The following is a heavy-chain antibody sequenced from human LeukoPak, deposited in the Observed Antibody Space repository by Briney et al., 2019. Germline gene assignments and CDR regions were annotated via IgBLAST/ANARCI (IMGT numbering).Heavy chain of an antibody. V-gene: IGHV3-21*01. CDR3: ARASGWYERGPDYYYYYMDV. D-gene: IGHD6-19*01. CDR2: ISSSSYI. Sequence: GGSLRLSCAASGFTFSSYAMNWVREAPGEGLQSVSSISSSSYIYYADSVKGRFTSSRDNSKNSLCLQMTSLTAEDTAVYYCARASGWYERGPDYYYYYMDVWGKGTTVTVSS. CDR1: GFTFSSYA. J-gene: IGHJ6*03.